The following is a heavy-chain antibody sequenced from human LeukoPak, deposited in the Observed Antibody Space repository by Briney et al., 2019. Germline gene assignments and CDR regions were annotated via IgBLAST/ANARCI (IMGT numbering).Heavy chain of an antibody. D-gene: IGHD2/OR15-2a*01. CDR3: ARPKRLCPSSTCYSDFDY. CDR1: GYTFTSSA. Sequence: ASVKVSCKASGYTFTSSALTWLRQAPGQGLEWMGWINSNTGNPTYAQGFTGRFVFSLDTSVSTAYLHISSLKAEDSAVYYCARPKRLCPSSTCYSDFDYWGQGTLVTVSS. J-gene: IGHJ4*02. CDR2: INSNTGNP. V-gene: IGHV7-4-1*02.